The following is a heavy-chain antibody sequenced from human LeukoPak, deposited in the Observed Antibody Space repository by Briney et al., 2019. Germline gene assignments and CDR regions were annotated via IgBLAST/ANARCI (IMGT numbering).Heavy chain of an antibody. CDR1: GFTFSSYS. CDR3: AEVPTGDSSS. V-gene: IGHV3-21*01. D-gene: IGHD6-6*01. Sequence: GGSLRLSCAASGFTFSSYSMNWVRQAPGKGLEWVSSISSSSSYIYHADSVKGRFTIPRDNAKNSLYLQMNSLRAEDTAVYYCAEVPTGDSSSWGQGTLVTVSS. J-gene: IGHJ4*02. CDR2: ISSSSSYI.